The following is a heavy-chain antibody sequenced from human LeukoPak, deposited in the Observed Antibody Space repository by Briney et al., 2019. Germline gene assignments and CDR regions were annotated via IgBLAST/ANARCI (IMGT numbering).Heavy chain of an antibody. J-gene: IGHJ4*02. CDR2: ISGSGGRT. D-gene: IGHD3-10*01. V-gene: IGHV3-23*01. CDR3: AKDGHVLLWFGESPAD. CDR1: GFTFSSYA. Sequence: GGSLRLSCAASGFTFSSYAMSWVRQAPGKGLEWVSAISGSGGRTYYADSVKGRFTISRDNSKNTLYLQMNSLRAEDTAVYYCAKDGHVLLWFGESPADWGQGTLVTVSS.